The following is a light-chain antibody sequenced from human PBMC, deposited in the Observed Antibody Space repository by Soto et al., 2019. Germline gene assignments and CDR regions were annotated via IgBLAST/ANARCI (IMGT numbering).Light chain of an antibody. J-gene: IGKJ2*01. CDR1: QSVTNNY. V-gene: IGKV3-20*01. CDR2: GSS. Sequence: EVVLTQSPGTLSLSSGESATLSCRASQSVTNNYFAWYQQKPGQAPRLLIFGSSDRATGIPDRFSGSGSGTDFTLTISRLEPEDFAVYYCHQYGSSPPYTFGQGTKLEIK. CDR3: HQYGSSPPYT.